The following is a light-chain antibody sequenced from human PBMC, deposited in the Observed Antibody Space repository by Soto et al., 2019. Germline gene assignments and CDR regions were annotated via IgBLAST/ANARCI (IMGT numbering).Light chain of an antibody. V-gene: IGKV1-33*01. CDR2: DSS. Sequence: DIQMTQSPSSLSASVGDRVTIICQASQDITNYLNWYQQKPGKAPKLLIPDSSNLETGVPSRFSGSGSGTYFSFTISSLQPEDIATYFCQQFDSPPLTFGQGTRLEIK. J-gene: IGKJ5*01. CDR3: QQFDSPPLT. CDR1: QDITNY.